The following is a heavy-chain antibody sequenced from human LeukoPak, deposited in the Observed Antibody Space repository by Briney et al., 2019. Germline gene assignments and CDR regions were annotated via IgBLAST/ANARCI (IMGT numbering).Heavy chain of an antibody. D-gene: IGHD3-9*01. CDR1: GYTFTSYG. CDR3: ARDEGVLRYFDWLFGFDY. Sequence: ASVKVSCKASGYTFTSYGISWVRQAPGQGLEWMGWISAYNGNTNYAQKLQGRVTMTTDTSTSTAYMKLRSLRSDDTAVYYCARDEGVLRYFDWLFGFDYWGQGTLVTVSS. V-gene: IGHV1-18*04. J-gene: IGHJ4*02. CDR2: ISAYNGNT.